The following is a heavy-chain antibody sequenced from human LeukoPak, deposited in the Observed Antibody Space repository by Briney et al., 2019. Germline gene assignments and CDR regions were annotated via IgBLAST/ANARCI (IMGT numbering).Heavy chain of an antibody. D-gene: IGHD1-26*01. J-gene: IGHJ3*02. CDR1: RGTFSSYA. CDR2: IIPIFGTA. V-gene: IGHV1-69*05. CDR3: ARGLWELHAFDI. Sequence: SVKVSCKASRGTFSSYAISWVRQAPGQGLEWMGRIIPIFGTANYAQKFQGRVTITTDESTSTAYMELSSLRSEDTAVYYCARGLWELHAFDIWGQGTMVTVSS.